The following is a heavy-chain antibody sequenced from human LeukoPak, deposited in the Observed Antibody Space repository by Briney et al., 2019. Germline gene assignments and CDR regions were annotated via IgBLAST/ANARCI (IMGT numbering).Heavy chain of an antibody. Sequence: ASVKVSCKASGYIFTNYDINWVRQATGQGLEWMGWMNPNSGNTGYAQKFQGRVAMTRNTSISTAHMELSSLRSEDTAVYYCARGGTAKSYDSGSYYIGWFDPWGQGTLVTVSS. CDR1: GYIFTNYD. CDR3: ARGGTAKSYDSGSYYIGWFDP. CDR2: MNPNSGNT. D-gene: IGHD3-10*01. J-gene: IGHJ5*02. V-gene: IGHV1-8*01.